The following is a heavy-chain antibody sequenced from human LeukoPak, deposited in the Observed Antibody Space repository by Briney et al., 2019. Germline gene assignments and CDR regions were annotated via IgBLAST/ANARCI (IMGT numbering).Heavy chain of an antibody. CDR3: ARIGYSYGGP. CDR1: GDSVSSNSSA. Sequence: SQTLSLTCAISGDSVSSNSSAWNWIRQSPSRGPEWLGRTYYRSKWYNDYAVSVKGRITINPDTSKNHFSLQLNSVTPEDTAIYYCARIGYSYGGPWGQGTLVTVSS. J-gene: IGHJ5*02. CDR2: TYYRSKWYN. D-gene: IGHD5-18*01. V-gene: IGHV6-1*01.